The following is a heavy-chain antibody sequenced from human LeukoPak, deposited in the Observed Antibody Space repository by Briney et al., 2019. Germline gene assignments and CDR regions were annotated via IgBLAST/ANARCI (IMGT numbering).Heavy chain of an antibody. Sequence: SETLSLTCTASSLTHCYHWGWIRPSPGKGLEWIGSDYRSGTTYYHPTLTTRVDISIDTSKKQFSLKLSSVTAADTAVYYCARDKSLFYVDSSGYYQARDFDYWGQGSLVTVSP. CDR1: SLTHCYH. D-gene: IGHD3-22*01. CDR3: ARDKSLFYVDSSGYYQARDFDY. V-gene: IGHV4-38-2*02. CDR2: DYRSGTT. J-gene: IGHJ4*02.